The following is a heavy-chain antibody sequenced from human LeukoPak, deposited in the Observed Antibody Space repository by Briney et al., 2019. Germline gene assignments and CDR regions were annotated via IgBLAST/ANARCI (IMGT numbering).Heavy chain of an antibody. V-gene: IGHV5-51*01. D-gene: IGHD5-24*01. CDR3: ARHIGRDGYYDWFDY. CDR2: IYPGDSDT. CDR1: GYSFTSYW. Sequence: GESLKISCKGSGYSFTSYWIGWVRQMPGKGLEWMGIIYPGDSDTRYSPSFQGQVTISADKSISTAYLQWSSLKASDTAVYYCARHIGRDGYYDWFDYWGQGTLVTVSP. J-gene: IGHJ4*02.